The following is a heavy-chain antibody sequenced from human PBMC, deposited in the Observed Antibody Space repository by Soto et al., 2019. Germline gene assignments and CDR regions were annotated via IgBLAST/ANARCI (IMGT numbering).Heavy chain of an antibody. CDR2: IYYSGST. D-gene: IGHD2-2*01. Sequence: SETLSLTCTVSGGSISSGDYYWSWIRQPPGKGLEWIGYIYYSGSTYYNPSLKIRVTISVDTSKNQFSLKLSSVTAADTAVYYCARVRGDCSSTSCYPYGMDVWGQGTTVTVSS. CDR1: GGSISSGDYY. V-gene: IGHV4-30-4*01. CDR3: ARVRGDCSSTSCYPYGMDV. J-gene: IGHJ6*02.